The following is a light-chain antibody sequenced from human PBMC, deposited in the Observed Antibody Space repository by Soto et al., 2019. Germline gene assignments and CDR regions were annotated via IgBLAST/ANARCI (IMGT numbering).Light chain of an antibody. CDR3: QQTYSTSPIT. CDR2: AAS. Sequence: DIQMTQSPSALSASVGDRVTMTCRASETISTFLNWYQHKPGKAPKLLISAASHVQGGVPSRFSGSGSGTELTLTINCLQHEDFASYYCQQTYSTSPITFGQAKRR. CDR1: ETISTF. J-gene: IGKJ5*01. V-gene: IGKV1-39*01.